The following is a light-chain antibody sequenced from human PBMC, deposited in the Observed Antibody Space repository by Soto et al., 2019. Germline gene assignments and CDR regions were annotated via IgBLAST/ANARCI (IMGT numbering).Light chain of an antibody. Sequence: EIVMTQSPDTLSVSPGERATLSCRASQSVSNKLAWYQQKPGQAPRLLVYGTSTRATGIPARFSGSGSGTEFTLTISSLQSEDFAVYYCQQYNDWPTWTFGQGTKVELK. J-gene: IGKJ1*01. CDR2: GTS. CDR3: QQYNDWPTWT. CDR1: QSVSNK. V-gene: IGKV3-15*01.